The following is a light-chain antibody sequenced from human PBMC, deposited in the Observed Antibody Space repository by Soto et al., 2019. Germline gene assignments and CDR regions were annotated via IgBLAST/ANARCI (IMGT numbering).Light chain of an antibody. CDR2: AAS. Sequence: DIQMTQSPTSLSASVGDRVTITCRASQGIRNFVAWYQQKPGKAPKLLIYAASTLQSGVPSRFSGSVSRTDFTLTINSLQPEDVATYSCQKYSSVPVFGPGTKVEIK. CDR1: QGIRNF. V-gene: IGKV1-27*01. CDR3: QKYSSVPV. J-gene: IGKJ3*01.